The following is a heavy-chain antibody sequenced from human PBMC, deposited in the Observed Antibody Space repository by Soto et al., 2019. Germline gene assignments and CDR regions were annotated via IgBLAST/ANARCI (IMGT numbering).Heavy chain of an antibody. CDR1: GGSFSGYY. Sequence: SETLSLTCAVYGGSFSGYYWSWIRQPPGKGLEWIGEINHSGSTNYNPSLKSRVTISVDTSKNQFSLKLSSVTAADTAVYYCARGRTVTPTYYFDYWGQGTLVTVSS. CDR3: ARGRTVTPTYYFDY. J-gene: IGHJ4*02. D-gene: IGHD1-1*01. CDR2: INHSGST. V-gene: IGHV4-34*01.